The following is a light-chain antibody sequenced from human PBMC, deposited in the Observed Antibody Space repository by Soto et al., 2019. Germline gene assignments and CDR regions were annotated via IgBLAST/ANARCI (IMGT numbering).Light chain of an antibody. J-gene: IGLJ3*02. CDR2: DVT. V-gene: IGLV2-11*01. Sequence: QSALTQPHSVSGSPGQSVTISCSGTSSDVGHYNFVSWYQHHPGKAPKLLIYDVTTRPSGVPDCFSGSKSGNTASLTISGLQAEDEADFYCCSYAGSYTWVFGGGTKLTVL. CDR1: SSDVGHYNF. CDR3: CSYAGSYTWV.